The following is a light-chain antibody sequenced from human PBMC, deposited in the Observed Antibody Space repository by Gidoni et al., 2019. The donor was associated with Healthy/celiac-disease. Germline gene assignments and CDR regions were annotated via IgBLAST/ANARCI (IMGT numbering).Light chain of an antibody. Sequence: DIRLTQSPSSLSASVGDRVTIACRASQSISSYLNWYQQKLGRAPKLLISAASSLQSGVPSRFSGSGSGTDFTLTISSLQPEDFATYYCQQTYSNPHTFXPXTELEIK. V-gene: IGKV1-39*01. CDR2: AAS. CDR1: QSISSY. J-gene: IGKJ2*01. CDR3: QQTYSNPHT.